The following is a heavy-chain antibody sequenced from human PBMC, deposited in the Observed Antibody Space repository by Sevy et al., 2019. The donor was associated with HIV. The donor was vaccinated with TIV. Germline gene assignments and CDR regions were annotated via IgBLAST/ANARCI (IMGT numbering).Heavy chain of an antibody. D-gene: IGHD3-10*01. CDR3: TGTSDYYDSGSYYGIDV. J-gene: IGHJ6*02. CDR1: GFTSGDYI. CDR2: IRSKTYGGTR. Sequence: GGSLRLSCTPSGFTSGDYILTWFRQAPGKGLEWVGFIRSKTYGGTREYAACVKGRITISRDDSKNIAYLRMNSLKTEETAVYYYTGTSDYYDSGSYYGIDVWGQGTTVTVSS. V-gene: IGHV3-49*03.